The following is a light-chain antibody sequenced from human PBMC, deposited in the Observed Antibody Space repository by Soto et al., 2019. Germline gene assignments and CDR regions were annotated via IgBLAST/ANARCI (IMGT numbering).Light chain of an antibody. CDR3: QQYGSSPCT. CDR1: QSVSSSF. CDR2: GAS. V-gene: IGKV3-20*01. Sequence: EIVLTQSPGTLSLSPGERATLSCRASQSVSSSFLAWYQQKPGQAPRLLIYGASISATGIPDRFSGSGSGTDFTLTISRVEPADFAVYYCQQYGSSPCTFGQGTKVEIK. J-gene: IGKJ1*01.